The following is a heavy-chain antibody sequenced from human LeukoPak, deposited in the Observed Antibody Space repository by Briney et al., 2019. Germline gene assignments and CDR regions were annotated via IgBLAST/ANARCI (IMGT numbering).Heavy chain of an antibody. CDR1: GYTFTSYY. Sequence: GASVKVSCKASGYTFTSYYMHWVRQAPGQGLEWMGWINPNSGGTNYAQKFQGRVTMTRDTSISTAYMELSRLRSDDTAVYYCARDGYSYGPDFDYWGQGTLVTVSS. D-gene: IGHD5-18*01. J-gene: IGHJ4*02. V-gene: IGHV1-2*02. CDR3: ARDGYSYGPDFDY. CDR2: INPNSGGT.